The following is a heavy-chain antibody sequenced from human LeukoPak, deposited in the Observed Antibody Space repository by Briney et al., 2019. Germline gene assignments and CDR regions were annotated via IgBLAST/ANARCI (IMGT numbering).Heavy chain of an antibody. V-gene: IGHV5-51*01. J-gene: IGHJ4*02. CDR1: GYSFTNFW. CDR3: VRRDPYCGGGCPVDY. CDR2: IYPGDSDT. D-gene: IGHD2-21*02. Sequence: GESLKISCTGSGYSFTNFWIAWVRQMPGKGLERMGFIYPGDSDTRYSPWFRGQVTISADKSISTAYLQWSSLKASDTAMYYCVRRDPYCGGGCPVDYWGQGTLVTVSS.